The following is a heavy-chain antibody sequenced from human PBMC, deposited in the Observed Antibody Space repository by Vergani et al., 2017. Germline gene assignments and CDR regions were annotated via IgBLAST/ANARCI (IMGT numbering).Heavy chain of an antibody. CDR3: ARYSSSWYLFDY. Sequence: QVQLVESGGGLVKPGGSLRLSCAASGFTFSDYYMSWIRQAPGQGLGWVSYISSSSIYTNYADSVKGRFTISRDNAKNSLYLQMNSLRAEDTAVYYCARYSSSWYLFDYWGQGTLVTVSS. V-gene: IGHV3-11*05. CDR1: GFTFSDYY. J-gene: IGHJ4*02. D-gene: IGHD6-13*01. CDR2: ISSSSIYT.